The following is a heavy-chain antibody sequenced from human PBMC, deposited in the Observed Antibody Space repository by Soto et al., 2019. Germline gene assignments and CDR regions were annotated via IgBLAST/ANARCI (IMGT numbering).Heavy chain of an antibody. CDR1: GFTFSSYA. CDR3: AKERLRYFDWLLLNDAFDI. D-gene: IGHD3-9*01. CDR2: ISGSGGST. Sequence: PVGSLRLSCAASGFTFSSYAMSWVRQAPGKGLEWVSAISGSGGSTYYADSVKGRFTISRDNSKNTLYLQMNSLRAEDTAVYYCAKERLRYFDWLLLNDAFDIWGQGTMVTVSS. V-gene: IGHV3-23*01. J-gene: IGHJ3*02.